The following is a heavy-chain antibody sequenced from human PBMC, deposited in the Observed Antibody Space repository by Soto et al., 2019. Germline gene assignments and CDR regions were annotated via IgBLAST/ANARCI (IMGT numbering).Heavy chain of an antibody. J-gene: IGHJ6*02. V-gene: IGHV3-7*01. Sequence: PGWSLRLSCAASGFTLSSYWMNWVRQAPGKGLEWVANIKQDGSEKYYVDSVEGRFFISRDNAKNSLYLQVNSLRAEDTAVYYCARDADASGWYHYGMDVWGQVTMSNVSS. D-gene: IGHD6-19*01. CDR1: GFTLSSYW. CDR3: ARDADASGWYHYGMDV. CDR2: IKQDGSEK.